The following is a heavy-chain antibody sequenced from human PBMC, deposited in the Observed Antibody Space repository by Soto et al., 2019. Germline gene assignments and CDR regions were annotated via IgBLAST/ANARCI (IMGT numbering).Heavy chain of an antibody. V-gene: IGHV3-66*01. J-gene: IGHJ4*02. CDR3: ARVMPYCSGGSCHSVDY. CDR1: GFTVSTNY. Sequence: EVHLVESGGGLVQPGESLKLSCVVSGFTVSTNYMTWVRQAPGKGLEWVSGIHIGGGTYYADSVDGRITISRDNSENTLYLQINNLRTEDRAVYYCARVMPYCSGGSCHSVDYWGQGTLVNVSS. D-gene: IGHD2-15*01. CDR2: IHIGGGT.